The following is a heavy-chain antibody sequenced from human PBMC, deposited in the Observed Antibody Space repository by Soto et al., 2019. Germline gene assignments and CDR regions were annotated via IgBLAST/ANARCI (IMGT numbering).Heavy chain of an antibody. Sequence: SETLSLTCTVSGGSISSGGYYWSWIRQHPGKGLEWIGYIYYSGSTYYNPSLKSRVTISVDTSKNQFSLKLSSVTAADTAVYYCARAQGYCSGGSCYRGNNWFDPWGQGTLVTVSS. J-gene: IGHJ5*02. V-gene: IGHV4-31*03. CDR3: ARAQGYCSGGSCYRGNNWFDP. CDR1: GGSISSGGYY. D-gene: IGHD2-15*01. CDR2: IYYSGST.